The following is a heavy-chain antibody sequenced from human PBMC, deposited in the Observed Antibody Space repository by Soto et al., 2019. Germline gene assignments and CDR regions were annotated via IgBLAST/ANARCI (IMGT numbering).Heavy chain of an antibody. CDR3: AHSPFSSGWYLTGRFDS. CDR2: IYWDDEE. CDR1: GFSLRTSGVG. V-gene: IGHV2-5*02. D-gene: IGHD6-19*01. J-gene: IGHJ4*02. Sequence: QITLKESGPTLVKPTQTLTLTCTFSGFSLRTSGVGVGWIRQPPGKAMEWLALIYWDDEERYSPSLKSRLTITKDTSNSQVVLTMTNMDPVDTATYYCAHSPFSSGWYLTGRFDSWGQGTLVTVSS.